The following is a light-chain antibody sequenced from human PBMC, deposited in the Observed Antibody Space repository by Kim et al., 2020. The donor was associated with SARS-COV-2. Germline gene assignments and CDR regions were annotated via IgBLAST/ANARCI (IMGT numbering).Light chain of an antibody. CDR2: DAS. V-gene: IGKV3-11*01. J-gene: IGKJ4*01. Sequence: EIVLTQSPATLSLSPGERATLSCRASQSVSSYLAWYQQKPGQAPRLLIYDASNTATGIPGRFSGSGSGTDFTLTISSLEPEDFAVYYCQQRSKWPLTLGGGTKLEI. CDR1: QSVSSY. CDR3: QQRSKWPLT.